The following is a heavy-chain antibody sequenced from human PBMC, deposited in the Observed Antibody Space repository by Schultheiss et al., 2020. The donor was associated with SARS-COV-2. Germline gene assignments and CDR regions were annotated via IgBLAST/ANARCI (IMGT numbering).Heavy chain of an antibody. V-gene: IGHV4-34*01. Sequence: GSLRLSCVTSGLAVSVNYMTWVRQAPGKGLEWIGEINHSGSTNYNPSLKSRVTISVDTSKNQFSLKLSSVTAADTAVYYCARERMAAPGFSYGMDVWGQGTTVTVSS. D-gene: IGHD6-13*01. J-gene: IGHJ6*02. CDR2: INHSGST. CDR3: ARERMAAPGFSYGMDV. CDR1: GLAVSVNY.